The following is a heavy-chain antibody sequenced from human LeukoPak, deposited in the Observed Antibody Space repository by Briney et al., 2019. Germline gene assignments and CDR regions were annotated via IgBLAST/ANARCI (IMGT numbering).Heavy chain of an antibody. CDR1: GFTFSYYS. CDR3: AKAGGSGRGYYYYGMDV. Sequence: AGGSLRLSCAASGFTFSYYSMNWVRQTPGKGLEWVSYISSSSSSIYYADSVKGRFTISRDNAKNSLYLQMNSLRAEDTAVYYCAKAGGSGRGYYYYGMDVWGQGTTVTVSS. J-gene: IGHJ6*02. CDR2: ISSSSSSI. D-gene: IGHD3-10*01. V-gene: IGHV3-48*01.